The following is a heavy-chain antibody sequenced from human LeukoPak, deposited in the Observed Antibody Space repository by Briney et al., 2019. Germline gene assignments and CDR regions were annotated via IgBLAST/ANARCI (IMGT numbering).Heavy chain of an antibody. Sequence: ASVKVSCKASGYTFTSYYMHWVRQAPGQGLEWMGWISAYNGNTNYAQKLQGRVTMTTDTSTSTAYMELRSLRSDDTAVYYCARSLAYCGGDCYQPFDYWGQGTLVTVSS. D-gene: IGHD2-21*02. CDR2: ISAYNGNT. J-gene: IGHJ4*02. V-gene: IGHV1-18*04. CDR1: GYTFTSYY. CDR3: ARSLAYCGGDCYQPFDY.